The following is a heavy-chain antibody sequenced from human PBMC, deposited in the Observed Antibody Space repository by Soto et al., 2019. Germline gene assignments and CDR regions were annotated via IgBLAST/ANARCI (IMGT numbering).Heavy chain of an antibody. Sequence: SSETLSLTCTVSGGSISSSSYYWGWIRQPPGKGLEWIGSIYYSGSTYYNPSLKSRVTISVDTSKNQFSLKLSSVTAADTAVYYCARSPCSSTSCYGWLDPWGQGTLVTVSS. J-gene: IGHJ5*02. CDR2: IYYSGST. CDR1: GGSISSSSYY. D-gene: IGHD2-2*01. CDR3: ARSPCSSTSCYGWLDP. V-gene: IGHV4-39*01.